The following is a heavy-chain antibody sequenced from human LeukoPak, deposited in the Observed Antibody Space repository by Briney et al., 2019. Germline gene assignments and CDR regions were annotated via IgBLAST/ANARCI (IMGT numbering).Heavy chain of an antibody. CDR3: ARDYNWGWGP. CDR1: GFSFSTQR. Sequence: GGSLRLSCAASGFSFSTQRMHWVRQAPGKGLVWVSYINIDERITGYADSVKGRFTISRDNAKSSLYLQLNSLRAEDTAVYYCARDYNWGWGPWGQGTLVTVSS. CDR2: INIDERIT. J-gene: IGHJ5*02. D-gene: IGHD1-1*01. V-gene: IGHV3-74*01.